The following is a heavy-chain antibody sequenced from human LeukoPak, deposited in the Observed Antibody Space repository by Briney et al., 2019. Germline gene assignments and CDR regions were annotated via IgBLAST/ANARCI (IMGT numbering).Heavy chain of an antibody. CDR3: VSFYETY. CDR1: GNYW. J-gene: IGHJ4*02. Sequence: GGSLRLSCAASGNYWMHWVRQAPGKGLVWVSHINSDGSWTGYADSVKGRFTISKDNTKNTVYLQMNNLRAEDTAVYYCVSFYETYWGRGTLVTVSS. V-gene: IGHV3-74*01. D-gene: IGHD2-2*01. CDR2: INSDGSWT.